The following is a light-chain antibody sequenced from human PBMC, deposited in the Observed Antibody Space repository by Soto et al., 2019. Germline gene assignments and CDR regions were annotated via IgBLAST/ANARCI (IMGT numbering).Light chain of an antibody. Sequence: DIQMTQSPSSLSASVGDRVTITCRASQSISNYLNWYQQRPGKAPKLLIYAASSLQSGVPSRFNASGSGTDFTLTINSLQPEDFATYYCQQSFHTPRTFGLGTKVEI. J-gene: IGKJ1*01. CDR1: QSISNY. CDR3: QQSFHTPRT. V-gene: IGKV1-39*01. CDR2: AAS.